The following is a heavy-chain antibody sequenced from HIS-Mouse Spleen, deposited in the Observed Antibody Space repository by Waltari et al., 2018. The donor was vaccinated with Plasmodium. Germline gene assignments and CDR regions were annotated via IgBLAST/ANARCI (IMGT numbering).Heavy chain of an antibody. D-gene: IGHD6-19*01. CDR3: ARGPGYSSGWYYFDY. CDR1: GGSFSGYY. V-gene: IGHV4-34*01. Sequence: QVQLQQWGAGLLKPSETLSLTCAVYGGSFSGYYWSWIRQPPGKGLEWIGEINHSGSTNSNPSLKSRVTLSVDTSKNQFSLKLSSVTAADTAVYYCARGPGYSSGWYYFDYWGQGTLVTVSS. J-gene: IGHJ4*02. CDR2: INHSGST.